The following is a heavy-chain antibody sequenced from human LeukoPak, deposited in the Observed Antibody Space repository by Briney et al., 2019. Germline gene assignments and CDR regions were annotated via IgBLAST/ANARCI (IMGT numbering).Heavy chain of an antibody. CDR1: GFTVSSSF. J-gene: IGHJ5*02. V-gene: IGHV3-23*01. CDR3: AKYSGYDSRA. Sequence: GGSLRLSCAASGFTVSSSFIYWVRRAPGKGLEWVSAISGSGGSTYYADSVKGRFTISRDNSKNTLYLQMNSLRAEDTAVYYCAKYSGYDSRAWGQGTLVTVSS. D-gene: IGHD5-12*01. CDR2: ISGSGGST.